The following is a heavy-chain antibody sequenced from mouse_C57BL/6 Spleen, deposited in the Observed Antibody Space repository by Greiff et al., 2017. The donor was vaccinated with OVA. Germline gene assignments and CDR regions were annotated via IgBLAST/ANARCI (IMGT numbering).Heavy chain of an antibody. CDR1: GYSITSGYY. V-gene: IGHV3-6*01. CDR2: ISYDGSN. D-gene: IGHD2-3*01. Sequence: ESGPGLVKPSQSLSLTCSVTGYSITSGYYWNWIRQFPGNKLEWMGYISYDGSNNYNPSLKNRISITRDTSKNQFFLKLNSVTTEDTATYYCARESGYYVAWFAYWGQGTLVTVSA. J-gene: IGHJ3*01. CDR3: ARESGYYVAWFAY.